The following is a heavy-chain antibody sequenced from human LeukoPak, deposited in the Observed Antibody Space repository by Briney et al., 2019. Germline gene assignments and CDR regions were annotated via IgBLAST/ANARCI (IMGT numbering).Heavy chain of an antibody. D-gene: IGHD3-22*01. J-gene: IGHJ4*02. CDR1: GGSISSSSYY. V-gene: IGHV4-39*01. CDR3: ARHSAGGGWLGLDY. Sequence: SETLSLTCTVSGGSISSSSYYWGWIHQPPGKGLEWIGSIYYSGSTYSNPSLKSRVTISADTSKNHFSLKLSSVTAADTAVYYCARHSAGGGWLGLDYWGQGTLVTVSS. CDR2: IYYSGST.